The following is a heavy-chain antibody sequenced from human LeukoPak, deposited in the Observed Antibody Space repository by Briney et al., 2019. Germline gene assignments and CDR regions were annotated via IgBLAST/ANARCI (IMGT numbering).Heavy chain of an antibody. CDR2: INPNSGGT. V-gene: IGHV1-2*02. CDR1: GYTFTGYS. D-gene: IGHD3-3*01. CDR3: ARDRFVLRFLRGFDP. Sequence: ASVKVSCKSSGYTFTGYSMHWVRQAPGQGLEWMGWINPNSGGTNYAQKFQGRVTMTRDTSISTAYMELSRLRSDDTAVYYCARDRFVLRFLRGFDPWGQGTLVTVSS. J-gene: IGHJ5*02.